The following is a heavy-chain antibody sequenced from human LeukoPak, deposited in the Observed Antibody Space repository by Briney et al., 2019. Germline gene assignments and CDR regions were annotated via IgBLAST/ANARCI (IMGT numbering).Heavy chain of an antibody. CDR2: IYYSGST. D-gene: IGHD2-8*02. CDR1: GCSISSYY. V-gene: IGHV4-59*08. CDR3: ARHGLLADAFDI. Sequence: SETLSLTCTVSGCSISSYYWSWIRQPPGKGLEWIGYIYYSGSTNYNPSLKSRVTISVDTSKNQFSLKLSSVTAADTAVYYCARHGLLADAFDIWGQGTMVTVSS. J-gene: IGHJ3*02.